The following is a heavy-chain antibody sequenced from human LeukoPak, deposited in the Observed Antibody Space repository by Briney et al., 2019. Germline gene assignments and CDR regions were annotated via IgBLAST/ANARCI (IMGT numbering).Heavy chain of an antibody. V-gene: IGHV4-59*08. CDR1: GGSISSYY. Sequence: PSETLSLTCTVSGGSISSYYWSWIRQPPGKGLEWVGYIYYSGSTNYNTSLKSRVTISVDTSKNQFSLKLSSVTAADTAVYYCARHGGITMVRGVRWYFDYWGQGTLVTVSS. J-gene: IGHJ4*02. CDR3: ARHGGITMVRGVRWYFDY. CDR2: IYYSGST. D-gene: IGHD3-10*01.